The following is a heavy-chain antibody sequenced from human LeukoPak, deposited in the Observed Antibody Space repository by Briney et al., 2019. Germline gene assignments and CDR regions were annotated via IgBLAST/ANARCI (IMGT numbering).Heavy chain of an antibody. J-gene: IGHJ5*02. V-gene: IGHV3-53*01. CDR2: IYSGGST. D-gene: IGHD1-26*01. CDR3: VGDESGSYGGARGNWFDP. Sequence: PGGSLRLSCAASGFTVSSNYMSWVRQAPGKGLEWVSVIYSGGSTYYADSVKGRFTISRDNSKNTLYLQMNSLRAEDTAVYYCVGDESGSYGGARGNWFDPWGQGTLVTVSS. CDR1: GFTVSSNY.